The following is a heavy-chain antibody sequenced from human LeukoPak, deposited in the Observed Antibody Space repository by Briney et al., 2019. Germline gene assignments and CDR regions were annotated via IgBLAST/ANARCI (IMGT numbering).Heavy chain of an antibody. V-gene: IGHV1-69*13. CDR1: GGTFSSYA. CDR3: ARGYCSSTSCYYFDY. CDR2: IIPIFGTA. Sequence: SVKVSCKASGGTFSSYAISWVRQAPGQGLEWMGGIIPIFGTANYAQEFQGRVTITADESTSTAYMELSSLRSEDTAVYYCARGYCSSTSCYYFDYWGQGTLVTVSS. J-gene: IGHJ4*02. D-gene: IGHD2-2*01.